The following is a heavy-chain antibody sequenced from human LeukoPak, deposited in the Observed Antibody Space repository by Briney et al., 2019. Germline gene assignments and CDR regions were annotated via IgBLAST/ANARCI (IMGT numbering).Heavy chain of an antibody. Sequence: GGSLRLSCAASGFTFSNYGMSWVRQAPGKGLEWVASIKRDGSEKYYVDSVKGQFTISRDNAKNSLYLQMNSLRAEDTAVYYCARDRYSSGGLDVWGQGTTVTVSS. D-gene: IGHD3-22*01. CDR2: IKRDGSEK. V-gene: IGHV3-7*04. CDR1: GFTFSNYG. CDR3: ARDRYSSGGLDV. J-gene: IGHJ6*02.